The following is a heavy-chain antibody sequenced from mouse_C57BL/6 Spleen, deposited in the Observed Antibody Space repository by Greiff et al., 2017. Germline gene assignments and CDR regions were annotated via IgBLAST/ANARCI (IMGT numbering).Heavy chain of an antibody. CDR3: ARGEDQATGYFDD. J-gene: IGHJ2*01. V-gene: IGHV1-69*01. Sequence: VQLQQPGAELVKPGASVKLSCKASGYTFTSYWMHWVKQRPGQGLEWIGKIDPSDSYTNYNQKFKGKSTLTVDKTSSTAYMQLSSLTSEDSAVYYGARGEDQATGYFDDWGQGTTLTVSA. CDR1: GYTFTSYW. D-gene: IGHD3-2*02. CDR2: IDPSDSYT.